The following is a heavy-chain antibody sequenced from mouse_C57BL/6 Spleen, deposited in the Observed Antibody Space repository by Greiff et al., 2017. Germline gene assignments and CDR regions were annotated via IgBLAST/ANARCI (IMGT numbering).Heavy chain of an antibody. CDR1: GFTFSSYG. Sequence: EVQVVESGGDLVKPGGSLKLSCAASGFTFSSYGMPWVRQTPDKRLEWVATISSGGSYTYYPDSVKGRFTISRDNAKNTLYLQRSSLKSDDTVMYYCDGGAMDYWGQGTSVTVSS. CDR2: ISSGGSYT. J-gene: IGHJ4*01. CDR3: DGGAMDY. V-gene: IGHV5-6*01.